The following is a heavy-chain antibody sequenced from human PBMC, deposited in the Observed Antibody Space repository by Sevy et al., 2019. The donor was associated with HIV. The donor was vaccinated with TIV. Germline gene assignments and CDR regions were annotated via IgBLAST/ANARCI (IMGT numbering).Heavy chain of an antibody. V-gene: IGHV3-48*02. CDR1: GFTFSSYS. CDR3: ARDQWDMASYYFEY. Sequence: GGSLRLSCAASGFTFSSYSMNWVRQAPGKGLEWVSYISSSSSTIYYADSVKGRFTISRDNAKNSLYLQMNSLRDEDTAVYYCARDQWDMASYYFEYWGQGTLVTVSS. J-gene: IGHJ4*02. CDR2: ISSSSSTI. D-gene: IGHD2-15*01.